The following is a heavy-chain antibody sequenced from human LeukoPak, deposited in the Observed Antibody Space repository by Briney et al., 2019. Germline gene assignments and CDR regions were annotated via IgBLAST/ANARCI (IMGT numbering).Heavy chain of an antibody. CDR3: ARGMAAAGLDY. D-gene: IGHD6-13*01. V-gene: IGHV1-46*01. J-gene: IGHJ4*02. CDR1: GYTFTSYY. Sequence: ASVKVSCKASGYTFTSYYMHWVRQAPGQGLEWMGIINPSGGSTSYAQKFQGRVTMTRDMSTSTVYMELSSLRSKDTAVYYCARGMAAAGLDYWGQGTLVTVSS. CDR2: INPSGGST.